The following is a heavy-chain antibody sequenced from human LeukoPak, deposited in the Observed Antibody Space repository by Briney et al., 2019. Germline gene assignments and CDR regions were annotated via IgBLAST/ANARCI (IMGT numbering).Heavy chain of an antibody. CDR2: ISAYNGNT. CDR3: ARDFPRSLSYMDV. D-gene: IGHD2-15*01. J-gene: IGHJ6*03. CDR1: GYTFTSYG. Sequence: ASVKVSCKPSGYTFTSYGISWVRPAPGKGLEWMGWISAYNGNTNYAQKLQGRVTMTTDTSTSTAYMELRSLRSDDTAVYYCARDFPRSLSYMDVWGKGTTVTVSS. V-gene: IGHV1-18*01.